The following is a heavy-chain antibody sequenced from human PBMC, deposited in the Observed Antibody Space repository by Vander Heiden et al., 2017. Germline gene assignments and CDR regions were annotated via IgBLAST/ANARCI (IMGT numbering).Heavy chain of an antibody. CDR1: GFTFSSYA. V-gene: IGHV3-30-3*01. CDR3: ARDTVELRSVGLIDY. CDR2: ISYDGSNK. Sequence: QVQLVESGGGVVPPGRSLRLSCAASGFTFSSYAMHWVRQAPGKGLEWVAVISYDGSNKYYADSVKGRFTISRDNSKNTLYLQMNSLRAEDTAVYYCARDTVELRSVGLIDYWGQGTLVTVSS. J-gene: IGHJ4*02. D-gene: IGHD1-7*01.